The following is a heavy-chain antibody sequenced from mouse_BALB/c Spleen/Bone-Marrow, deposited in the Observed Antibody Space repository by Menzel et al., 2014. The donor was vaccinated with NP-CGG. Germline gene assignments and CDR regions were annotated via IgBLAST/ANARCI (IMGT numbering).Heavy chain of an antibody. Sequence: VQLQQSGAELVKPGASVKLSCTASGFNIKDTYMYWVKQRPEQGLEWIGRIDPANGNTKYDPKFQDKATITADTSSNTAYLQLSSLTSEDTAVYYCARYYYGSSLFAKWGRGTRVTVFA. CDR3: ARYYYGSSLFAK. CDR1: GFNIKDTY. J-gene: IGHJ3*01. CDR2: IDPANGNT. V-gene: IGHV14-3*02. D-gene: IGHD1-1*01.